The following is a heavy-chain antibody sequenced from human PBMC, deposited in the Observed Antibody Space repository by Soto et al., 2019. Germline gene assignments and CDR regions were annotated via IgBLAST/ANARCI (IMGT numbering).Heavy chain of an antibody. J-gene: IGHJ4*02. Sequence: QVQLVQSGPEVKKPGASVRVSCMTSGCAFTSYGVNWVRQVPGQGLEWMGWIAPHSGRTTYLPKFQGRVTITADPSTNTAYMELTSLISDDTGIYFCARAATGSYHSAYWGQGTVVTVSA. CDR2: IAPHSGRT. CDR3: ARAATGSYHSAY. D-gene: IGHD3-10*01. CDR1: GCAFTSYG. V-gene: IGHV1-18*04.